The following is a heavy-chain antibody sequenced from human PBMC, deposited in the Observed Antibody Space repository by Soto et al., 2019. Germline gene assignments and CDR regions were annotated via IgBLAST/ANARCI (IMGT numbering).Heavy chain of an antibody. V-gene: IGHV4-39*01. D-gene: IGHD6-13*01. CDR1: GGSISSSSYY. CDR2: IYYSGST. CDR3: ARSSGYSRASDY. J-gene: IGHJ4*02. Sequence: SETLSLTCTVSGGSISSSSYYWGWIRQPPGKGLEWIGSIYYSGSTYYNPSLKSRVTISVDTSKNQFSLKLSSVTAADTAVYYCARSSGYSRASDYWGQGTLVTVSS.